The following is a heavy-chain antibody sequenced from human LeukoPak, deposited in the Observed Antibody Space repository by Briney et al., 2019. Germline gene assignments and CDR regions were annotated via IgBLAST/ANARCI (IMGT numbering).Heavy chain of an antibody. CDR3: ARRYNWNYVTDY. CDR1: GFTVSSNY. J-gene: IGHJ4*02. CDR2: IYYSGST. Sequence: GSLRLSCAASGFTVSSNYMSWVRQPPGKGLEWIGSIYYSGSTYYNPSLESRVTISVDTSKNQFSLKLSSVTAADTAVCYCARRYNWNYVTDYWGQGTLVTVSS. V-gene: IGHV4-39*01. D-gene: IGHD1-7*01.